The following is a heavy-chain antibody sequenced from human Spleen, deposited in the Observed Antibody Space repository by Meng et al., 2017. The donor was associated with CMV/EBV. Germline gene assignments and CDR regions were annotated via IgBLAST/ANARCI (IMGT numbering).Heavy chain of an antibody. CDR3: AKEAAGPGD. CDR2: IMGSGGST. CDR1: GFSFSNYA. Sequence: LSLTCAASGFSFSNYAMSWVRQAPGKGLKWVSTIMGSGGSTSYADSVEGRFTISRDNSKNTVYLQMNSLRPEDMAVYYCAKEAAGPGDWGQGTLVTVSS. V-gene: IGHV3-23*01. J-gene: IGHJ4*02. D-gene: IGHD7-27*01.